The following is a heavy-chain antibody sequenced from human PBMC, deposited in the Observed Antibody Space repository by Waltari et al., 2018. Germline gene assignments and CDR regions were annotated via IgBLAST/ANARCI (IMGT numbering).Heavy chain of an antibody. Sequence: QLQLQESGPGLVKPSETLSLTCTVSGGSISSSSYYWGWIRQPPGKGLEWIGSIYYSGSTYYNPSLKSRVTISVDTSKNQFSLKLSSVTAADMAVYYCARDSSGCFDYWGQGTLVTVSS. J-gene: IGHJ4*02. CDR2: IYYSGST. V-gene: IGHV4-39*07. CDR1: GGSISSSSYY. D-gene: IGHD6-19*01. CDR3: ARDSSGCFDY.